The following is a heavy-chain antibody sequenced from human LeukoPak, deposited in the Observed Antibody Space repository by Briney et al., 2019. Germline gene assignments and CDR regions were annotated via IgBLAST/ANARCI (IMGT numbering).Heavy chain of an antibody. J-gene: IGHJ5*02. D-gene: IGHD3-10*01. CDR2: MNPNSGNT. CDR3: ARGGITMVRGAPKQFDP. CDR1: GYTFTRYD. V-gene: IGHV1-8*01. Sequence: GASVKVSCKASGYTFTRYDINWVRQATGQGREGMGWMNPNSGNTGYAQKFQGRVTITRNTSISTAYMELSSLRSEDTAVYYCARGGITMVRGAPKQFDPWGQGTLVTVSS.